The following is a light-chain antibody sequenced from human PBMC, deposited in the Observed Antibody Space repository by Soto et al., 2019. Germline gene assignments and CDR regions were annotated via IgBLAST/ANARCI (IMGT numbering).Light chain of an antibody. Sequence: IQLTQSPSSLSASVGDRVTITCWASQGISSYLAWYQQKPGKAPKLLIYAAYTLHSGVPSRFSGSGYGTDFTLTISSLQPEDFATYHCQQLNSYPRTFGQGTKLEIK. J-gene: IGKJ2*01. V-gene: IGKV1-9*01. CDR1: QGISSY. CDR3: QQLNSYPRT. CDR2: AAY.